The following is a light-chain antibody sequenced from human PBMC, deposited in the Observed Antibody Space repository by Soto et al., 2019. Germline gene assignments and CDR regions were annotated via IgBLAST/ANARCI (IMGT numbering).Light chain of an antibody. J-gene: IGKJ1*01. CDR3: KHYNSYSEA. CDR2: KAS. Sequence: DIQMTQSPSTLSGSVGDRVTITCRASQTISSWLAWYQQKPGKAPKLLIYKASTLKSGVPSRFSGSGSGTEFTLTSSSLQADDFATYYCKHYNSYSEAFGQGTKVELK. V-gene: IGKV1-5*03. CDR1: QTISSW.